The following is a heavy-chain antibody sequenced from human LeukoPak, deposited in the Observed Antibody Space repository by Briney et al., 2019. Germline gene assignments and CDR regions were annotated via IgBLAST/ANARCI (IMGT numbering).Heavy chain of an antibody. V-gene: IGHV4-34*01. D-gene: IGHD3-22*01. CDR3: ARHRYYYDSSGYYYVRLHAFDI. CDR1: GGSFSGYY. CDR2: INHSGST. Sequence: PSETLSLTCAVYGGSFSGYYWSWIRQPPGKGLEWIGEINHSGSTNYNPSLKSRVTISVDTSKNQFSLKLSSVTAADTAVYYCARHRYYYDSSGYYYVRLHAFDIWGQGTMVTVSS. J-gene: IGHJ3*02.